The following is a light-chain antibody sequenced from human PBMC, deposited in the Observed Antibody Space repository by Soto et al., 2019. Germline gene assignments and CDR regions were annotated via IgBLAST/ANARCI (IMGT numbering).Light chain of an antibody. CDR1: SSDVGGYNY. J-gene: IGLJ2*01. V-gene: IGLV2-14*01. Sequence: QSALTQPASVSGSPGQSITISCTGTSSDVGGYNYVSWYQQHPGKAPKLMIYEVSNRPSGVSNRFSGSKSGNTASLTISGLQAEDEADYYCSSYAGNRTWIFGGGTQLTVL. CDR3: SSYAGNRTWI. CDR2: EVS.